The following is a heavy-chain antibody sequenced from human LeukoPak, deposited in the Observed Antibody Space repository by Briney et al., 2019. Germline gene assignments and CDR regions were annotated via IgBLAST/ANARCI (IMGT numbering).Heavy chain of an antibody. CDR1: GYTFTGYY. CDR2: INPNNGGT. V-gene: IGHV1-2*02. CDR3: ARDPYSNYFDY. D-gene: IGHD5-18*01. J-gene: IGHJ4*02. Sequence: GASVKVSCKASGYTFTGYYMHWVRQAPGQGLEWMGWINPNNGGTSYAQKFQGRVTMTRDTSISTAYMELNRLRSDGTAVYYCARDPYSNYFDYWGQGTLVTVSS.